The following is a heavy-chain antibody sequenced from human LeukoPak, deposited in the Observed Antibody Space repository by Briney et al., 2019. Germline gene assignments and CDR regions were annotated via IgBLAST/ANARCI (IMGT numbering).Heavy chain of an antibody. CDR2: IKTKADNYAT. D-gene: IGHD6-25*01. CDR1: GLTFSVSA. CDR3: THPAYYYNVDV. Sequence: GGSLKLSCSASGLTFSVSAIHWLRQASGKGLEWVGRIKTKADNYATAYAASVKGRFTISRDDSTNTAYLQMNSLKTEDTAVYYCTHPAYYYNVDVWGKGTTVTVSS. V-gene: IGHV3-73*01. J-gene: IGHJ6*04.